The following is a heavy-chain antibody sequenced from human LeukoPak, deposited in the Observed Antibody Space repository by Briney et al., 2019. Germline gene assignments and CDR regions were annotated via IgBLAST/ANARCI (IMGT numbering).Heavy chain of an antibody. D-gene: IGHD4-17*01. J-gene: IGHJ4*02. V-gene: IGHV4-34*01. CDR3: ARGYGDFY. CDR1: GESFSGYY. CDR2: ISHSGSA. Sequence: SETLSLTCAVYGESFSGYYWSWIRQPPGKGLEWIGEISHSGSASYNPSLKSRVIISADTSKNQFSLSLRSVTAADTAVYFCARGYGDFYWGQGTLVTVSS.